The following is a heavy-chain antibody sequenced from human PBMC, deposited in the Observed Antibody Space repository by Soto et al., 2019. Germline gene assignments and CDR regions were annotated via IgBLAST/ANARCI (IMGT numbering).Heavy chain of an antibody. Sequence: ASVKVSCKASGYTFTSYGISWVRQAPGQGLEWMGWISAYNGNTNYAQKLQGRDTMTTDTSTSTAYMELRSLRSDDTAVYYCARDYGSGDLGWFDPWGQGTLVTVSS. CDR1: GYTFTSYG. CDR2: ISAYNGNT. J-gene: IGHJ5*02. CDR3: ARDYGSGDLGWFDP. V-gene: IGHV1-18*01. D-gene: IGHD3-10*01.